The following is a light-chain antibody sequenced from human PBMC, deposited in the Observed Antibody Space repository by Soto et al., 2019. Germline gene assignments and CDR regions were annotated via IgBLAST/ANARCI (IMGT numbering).Light chain of an antibody. V-gene: IGKV1-5*01. CDR3: HHYNSYPLT. Sequence: DIQMTQSPSTLSASVGDRVTITCRASQSISGWLAWYQQKPGKAPKLLIHDASTLESGVPSRFSGSGSGTVFTLTISGLQPDDFASYYCHHYNSYPLTFGGGTKVDIK. CDR1: QSISGW. CDR2: DAS. J-gene: IGKJ4*01.